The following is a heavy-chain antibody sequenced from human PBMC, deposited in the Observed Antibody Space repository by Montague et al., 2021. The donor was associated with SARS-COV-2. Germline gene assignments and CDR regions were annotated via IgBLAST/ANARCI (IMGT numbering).Heavy chain of an antibody. D-gene: IGHD3-3*01. Sequence: TLSLTCTVSGGSISSSSYYWGWIRQHPGKGLEWIGYIYYSGXTXYXXXXKXRVTISVDTSKNQLSLKLSSVTAADTAVYYCAGASGKKTIFGVVISYFDYWGQGTLVTVSS. CDR2: IYYSGXT. CDR1: GGSISSSSYY. CDR3: AGASGKKTIFGVVISYFDY. J-gene: IGHJ4*02. V-gene: IGHV4-31*03.